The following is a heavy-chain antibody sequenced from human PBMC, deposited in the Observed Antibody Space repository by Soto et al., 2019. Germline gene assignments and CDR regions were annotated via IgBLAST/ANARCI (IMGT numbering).Heavy chain of an antibody. CDR1: GFTFSNAW. V-gene: IGHV3-15*01. CDR2: IKSKTDGGTT. D-gene: IGHD3-22*01. Sequence: GGSLRLSCAASGFTFSNAWMSWVRQAPGKGLEWVGRIKSKTDGGTTDYAAPVKGRFTISRDDSKNTLYLQMNSLKTEDTAVYYCTTMHRYYDSSGYSYYWGQGTLVTVSS. J-gene: IGHJ4*02. CDR3: TTMHRYYDSSGYSYY.